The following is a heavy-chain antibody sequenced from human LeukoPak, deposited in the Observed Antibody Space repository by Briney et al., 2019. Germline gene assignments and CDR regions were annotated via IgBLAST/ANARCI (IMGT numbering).Heavy chain of an antibody. V-gene: IGHV3-11*01. Sequence: GGSLRLSCAASGFTFGDYYMSWIRQAPGKGLEWVSYISSSGSTIYYADSVKGRFTISRDNAKNSLYLQMNSLRAEDTAVYYCAREGIAAAGETATLGYFDYWGQGTLVTVSS. CDR2: ISSSGSTI. D-gene: IGHD6-13*01. J-gene: IGHJ4*02. CDR1: GFTFGDYY. CDR3: AREGIAAAGETATLGYFDY.